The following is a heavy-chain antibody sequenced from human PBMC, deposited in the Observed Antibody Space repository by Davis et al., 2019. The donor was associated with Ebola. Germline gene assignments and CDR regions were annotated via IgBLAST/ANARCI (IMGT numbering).Heavy chain of an antibody. V-gene: IGHV5-51*01. CDR1: GNSFSSHW. Sequence: GESLKISCQASGNSFSSHWIGWVRQMPGKGLEWMGIIFTGDSDTRYRPSFRGQVTISADKSFKTAFLQWSSLKASDTARYYCATLRRTITGMDDGFDIWGHGTMVTVSS. J-gene: IGHJ3*02. CDR2: IFTGDSDT. D-gene: IGHD1-20*01. CDR3: ATLRRTITGMDDGFDI.